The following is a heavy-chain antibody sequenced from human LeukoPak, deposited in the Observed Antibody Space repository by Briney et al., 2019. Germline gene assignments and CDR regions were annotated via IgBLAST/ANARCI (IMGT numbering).Heavy chain of an antibody. V-gene: IGHV1-46*01. CDR1: GYSFTSYN. D-gene: IGHD3-9*01. CDR2: IKPSGGNT. CDR3: ARSYYDILTGYYKDPSFDY. Sequence: GASVKVSCKTSGYSFTSYNLHWVRQAPGQRLEWMGIIKPSGGNTNYAQKFQGRVTMTRDTSISTAYMELSRLRSDDTAVYYCARSYYDILTGYYKDPSFDYWGQGTLVTVSS. J-gene: IGHJ4*02.